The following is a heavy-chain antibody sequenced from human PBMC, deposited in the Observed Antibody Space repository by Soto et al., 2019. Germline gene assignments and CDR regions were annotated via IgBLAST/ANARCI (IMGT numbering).Heavy chain of an antibody. Sequence: GSLRLSCAASGFTFSSYGMHWVRQAPGKGLEWVAVIWYDGSNKYYADSVKGRFTISRDNSENTLYLQMNSLRAEDTAVYYCARVWGRYCSGGSCLLGNYWGQGTLVTVSS. V-gene: IGHV3-33*01. CDR1: GFTFSSYG. J-gene: IGHJ4*02. D-gene: IGHD2-15*01. CDR3: ARVWGRYCSGGSCLLGNY. CDR2: IWYDGSNK.